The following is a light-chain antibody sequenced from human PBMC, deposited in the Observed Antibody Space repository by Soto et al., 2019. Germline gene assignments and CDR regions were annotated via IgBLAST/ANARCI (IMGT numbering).Light chain of an antibody. CDR3: QQSYSTPNT. CDR1: QSISSY. V-gene: IGKV1-39*01. J-gene: IGKJ4*01. CDR2: SAS. Sequence: DIQMTQSPSSLSASVGDRVTITCRASQSISSYLNWYQQKPGKAPKLLIDSASSLQSGVPSGFSGSGSGTEFTRTISSLQPEDFATYYCQQSYSTPNTFGGGTKVEIK.